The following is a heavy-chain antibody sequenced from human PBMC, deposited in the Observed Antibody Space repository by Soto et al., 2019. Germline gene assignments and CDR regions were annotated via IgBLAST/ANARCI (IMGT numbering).Heavy chain of an antibody. D-gene: IGHD1-26*01. V-gene: IGHV4-30-4*01. CDR1: GGSISSGDYY. CDR3: ARDRVNTWHGIDY. Sequence: SETLSLTCTVSGGSISSGDYYWSWIRQPPGKGLEWIGYIYYSGSTYYNPSLKSRVTISVDTSKNQFSLKLSSVTAADTAVYYCARDRVNTWHGIDYWGQGTLVTVAS. J-gene: IGHJ4*02. CDR2: IYYSGST.